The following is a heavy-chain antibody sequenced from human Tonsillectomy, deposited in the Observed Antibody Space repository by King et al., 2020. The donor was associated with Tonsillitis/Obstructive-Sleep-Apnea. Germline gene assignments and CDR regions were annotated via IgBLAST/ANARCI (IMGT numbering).Heavy chain of an antibody. J-gene: IGHJ4*02. D-gene: IGHD1-26*01. CDR3: AKDSGGSYYSGADY. Sequence: VQLVESGGGVAQPGRSLRLSCAASGFTFSSYGMHWVRQAPGKGLEWVAVISYDGSNKYYADSVKGRFTISRDNSKNTLYLQMNSLRAEDTAVYYCAKDSGGSYYSGADYWGQGTLVTVSS. CDR2: ISYDGSNK. CDR1: GFTFSSYG. V-gene: IGHV3-30*18.